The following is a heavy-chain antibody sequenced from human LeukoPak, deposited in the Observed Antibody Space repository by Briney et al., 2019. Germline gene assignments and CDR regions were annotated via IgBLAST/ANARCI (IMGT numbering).Heavy chain of an antibody. CDR1: GGSISSYY. J-gene: IGHJ4*02. V-gene: IGHV4-4*07. Sequence: SETLSLTCTVSGGSISSYYWSWIRQPAGKGLEWIGRIYTSGSTNYHPSLKSRVTMSIDTSKNQFTLTLSSATAADTAVYYCARNGRANSFASGGRGALSTVSS. CDR2: IYTSGST. CDR3: ARNGRANSFAS.